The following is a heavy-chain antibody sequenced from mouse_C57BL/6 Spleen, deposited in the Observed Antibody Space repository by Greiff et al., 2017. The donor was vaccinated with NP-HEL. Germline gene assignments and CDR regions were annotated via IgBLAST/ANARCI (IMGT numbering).Heavy chain of an antibody. Sequence: VQLQQSGPELVKPGASVKISCKASGYAFSSSWMNWVKQRPGKGLEWIGRIYPGDGDTNYNGKFKGKATLTADKSSSTAYMQLSSLTSEDSAVYFCAREYDGYYPAWFAYWGQGTLVTVSA. J-gene: IGHJ3*01. CDR2: IYPGDGDT. CDR3: AREYDGYYPAWFAY. V-gene: IGHV1-82*01. CDR1: GYAFSSSW. D-gene: IGHD2-3*01.